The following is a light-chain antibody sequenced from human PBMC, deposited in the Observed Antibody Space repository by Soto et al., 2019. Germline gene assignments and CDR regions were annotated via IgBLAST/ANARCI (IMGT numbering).Light chain of an antibody. J-gene: IGLJ6*01. CDR2: GNS. CDR3: QSYDTSLSGDDV. V-gene: IGLV1-40*01. Sequence: QSVLTQPPSVSGAPGQSVTISCTGSSSNIGAGYDVHWYQQLPGTAPKPLIYGNSNRPSGVTDRFSGSKSGTSASLAITGIQAEDEADYYCQSYDTSLSGDDVFGNGTKLTVL. CDR1: SSNIGAGYD.